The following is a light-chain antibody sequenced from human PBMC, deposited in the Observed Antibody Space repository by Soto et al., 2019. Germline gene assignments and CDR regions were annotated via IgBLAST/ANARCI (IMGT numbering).Light chain of an antibody. J-gene: IGLJ1*01. CDR1: SSDVGSYNL. Sequence: QSALTQPASVSGSPGQSITISCTGTSSDVGSYNLVSWYQQLPGKAPKLMIYEVSKRPSGVSNRFSGSKSGNTASLTISGLQAEDEADYHCCSYAGSSSYVFGTGTKVTVL. CDR2: EVS. CDR3: CSYAGSSSYV. V-gene: IGLV2-23*02.